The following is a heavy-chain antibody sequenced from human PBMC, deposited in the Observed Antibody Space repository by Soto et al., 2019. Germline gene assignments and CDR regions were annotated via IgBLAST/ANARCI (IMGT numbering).Heavy chain of an antibody. D-gene: IGHD1-7*01. V-gene: IGHV3-21*01. CDR1: GFTLSSYS. Sequence: EVQLVESGGGLVKPGGSLRLSCAASGFTLSSYSMNWVRQAPGKGLEWVSSISSSSSYIYYADSVKGRFTISRDNAKNSLYLQMNSLRAEDTAVYYCARDWSYNWNYEGNWYFDLWGRGTLFTVSS. CDR3: ARDWSYNWNYEGNWYFDL. J-gene: IGHJ2*01. CDR2: ISSSSSYI.